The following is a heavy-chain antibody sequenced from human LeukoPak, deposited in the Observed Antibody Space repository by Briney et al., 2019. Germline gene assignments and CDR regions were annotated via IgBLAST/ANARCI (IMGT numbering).Heavy chain of an antibody. CDR1: GYTFTGYY. D-gene: IGHD5-12*01. Sequence: ASVKVSCKASGYTFTGYYMHWVRQAPGQGLEWMGWINPNSGGTNYAQKFQGRVTMTRDTSISTAYMELSRLGSDDTAVYYCARDSTYDSRFDPWGQGTLVTVSS. CDR3: ARDSTYDSRFDP. CDR2: INPNSGGT. V-gene: IGHV1-2*02. J-gene: IGHJ5*02.